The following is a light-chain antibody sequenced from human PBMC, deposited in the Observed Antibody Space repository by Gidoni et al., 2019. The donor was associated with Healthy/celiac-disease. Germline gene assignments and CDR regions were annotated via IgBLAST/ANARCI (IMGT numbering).Light chain of an antibody. CDR3: QQSGSSPLYT. Sequence: EMVLTQSPGTLSLSPGERATLSCRASQSVSSSYLAWYQQKPGQAPRLLIYGASSRATGIPDRFSGSGSGTDFTLTISRLEPEDFAVYYCQQSGSSPLYTFGQGTKLEIK. J-gene: IGKJ2*01. V-gene: IGKV3-20*01. CDR2: GAS. CDR1: QSVSSSY.